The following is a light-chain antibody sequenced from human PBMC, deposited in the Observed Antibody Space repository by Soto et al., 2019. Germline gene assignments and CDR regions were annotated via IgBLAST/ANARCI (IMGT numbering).Light chain of an antibody. J-gene: IGKJ5*01. CDR2: GAS. V-gene: IGKV3-20*01. CDR3: QQFGTSPPST. CDR1: QSVSSNY. Sequence: EIVLTQSPGTLSLSPGERATLSYRASQSVSSNYLAWYQHKPGQAPRLLIHGASSRATAIPDRFSGSGSGTDFALTISRLEPEDFAVYYCQQFGTSPPSTFGQGTRLEIK.